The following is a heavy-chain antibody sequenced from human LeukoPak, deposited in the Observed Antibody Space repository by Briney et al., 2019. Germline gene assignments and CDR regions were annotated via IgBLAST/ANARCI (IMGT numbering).Heavy chain of an antibody. D-gene: IGHD3-3*01. Sequence: PSETLSLTCAVYGGSFSGYYWSWIRQPPGKGLEWIGEINHSGSTNYNPSLKSRVTISVDTSKNQFSLKLSSVTAADTAVYYCARQSAITIYGYWGQGTLVTVSS. V-gene: IGHV4-34*01. J-gene: IGHJ4*02. CDR1: GGSFSGYY. CDR2: INHSGST. CDR3: ARQSAITIYGY.